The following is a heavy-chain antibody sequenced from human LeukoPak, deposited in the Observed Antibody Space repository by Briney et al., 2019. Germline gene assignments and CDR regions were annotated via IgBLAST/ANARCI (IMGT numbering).Heavy chain of an antibody. D-gene: IGHD3-22*01. CDR1: GYTFTGYY. J-gene: IGHJ4*02. Sequence: ASVKVSCKASGYTFTGYYMHWVRQAPGQGLEWMGWINPNSGGTNYAQNFQGRVTMTRDTSISTAYMELSRLRSDDTAVYYCARDRTYYYDSSGYYYATPFFDYWGQGTLVTVSS. CDR3: ARDRTYYYDSSGYYYATPFFDY. V-gene: IGHV1-2*02. CDR2: INPNSGGT.